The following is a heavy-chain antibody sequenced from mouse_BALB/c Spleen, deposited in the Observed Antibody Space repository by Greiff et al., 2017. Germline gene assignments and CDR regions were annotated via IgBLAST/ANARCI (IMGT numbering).Heavy chain of an antibody. CDR3: TRGGYYRYGAMDY. Sequence: EVQLQQSGTVLARPGASVKMSCKASGYSFTSYWMHWVKQRPGQGLEWIGAIYPGNSDTSYNQKFKGKAKLTAVTSASTAYMELSSLTNEDSAVYYCTRGGYYRYGAMDYWGQGTSVTVSS. D-gene: IGHD2-14*01. CDR1: GYSFTSYW. CDR2: IYPGNSDT. J-gene: IGHJ4*01. V-gene: IGHV1-5*01.